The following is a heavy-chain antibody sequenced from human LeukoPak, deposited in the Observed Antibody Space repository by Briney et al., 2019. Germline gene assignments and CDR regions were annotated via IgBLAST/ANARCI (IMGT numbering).Heavy chain of an antibody. CDR3: IRSAASGSYYGFDV. CDR2: IRSKANNYAT. J-gene: IGHJ6*02. Sequence: GGSLRLSCAASGFTFSGSTMHWVRQASGKGLEWVGRIRSKANNYATAYATSVKGRFTLSRDDSKNTAYLQMNSLKTEDTAAYYCIRSAASGSYYGFDVWGQGATVTVSS. D-gene: IGHD1-26*01. CDR1: GFTFSGST. V-gene: IGHV3-73*01.